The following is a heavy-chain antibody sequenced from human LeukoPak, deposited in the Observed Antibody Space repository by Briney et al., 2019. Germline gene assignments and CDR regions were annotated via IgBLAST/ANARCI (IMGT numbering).Heavy chain of an antibody. CDR1: GFTFSSYW. V-gene: IGHV3-74*01. D-gene: IGHD1-26*01. Sequence: PPGGSLRLSCAASGFTFSSYWMHWVRQAPGKGLVWVSRINSDGSSTSYADSVKGRFTISRDNAKNTLYLQMNSLRAEDTAVYYCAKAGHSGSYGFDYWGQGTLVTVSS. CDR3: AKAGHSGSYGFDY. J-gene: IGHJ4*02. CDR2: INSDGSST.